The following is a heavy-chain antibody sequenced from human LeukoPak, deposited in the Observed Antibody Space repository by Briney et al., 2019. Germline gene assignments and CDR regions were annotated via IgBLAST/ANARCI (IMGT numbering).Heavy chain of an antibody. Sequence: PSVPLSLPCTVSGDSLSIYYWSWIPQPPRKAREGIRYIYYSESTIFNPSLKSRVHISVDTPKKHFSLKLSSPAAAGTAVYYCARALLWLGELPYFEYWGQGTLVTVSS. CDR1: GDSLSIYY. J-gene: IGHJ4*02. CDR3: ARALLWLGELPYFEY. V-gene: IGHV4-59*01. CDR2: IYYSEST. D-gene: IGHD3-10*01.